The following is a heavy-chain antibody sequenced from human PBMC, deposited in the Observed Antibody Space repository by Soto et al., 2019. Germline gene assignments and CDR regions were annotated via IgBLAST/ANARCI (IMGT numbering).Heavy chain of an antibody. Sequence: PGGSLRLSCAASGFTFSSYAMSWVRQAPGKGLEWVSAISSSSSNIYYADSVKGRFTISRDNAKNSLYLQMNSLRAEDTAVYYCARDRSSGKSDYWGQGTLVTVSS. V-gene: IGHV3-21*01. CDR3: ARDRSSGKSDY. J-gene: IGHJ4*02. CDR2: ISSSSSNI. D-gene: IGHD6-19*01. CDR1: GFTFSSYA.